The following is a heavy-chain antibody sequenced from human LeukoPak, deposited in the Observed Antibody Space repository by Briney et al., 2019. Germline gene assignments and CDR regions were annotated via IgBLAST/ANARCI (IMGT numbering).Heavy chain of an antibody. D-gene: IGHD1-14*01. V-gene: IGHV3-23*01. CDR2: ISGSGGST. CDR1: GFTVSSNY. Sequence: PGGSLRLSCAASGFTVSSNYMSWVRQAPGKGLEWVSAISGSGGSTYYADSVKGRFTISRDNSKNTLYLQMNSLRAEDTAVYYCAKGNTGVLYYFDYWGQGTLVTVSS. J-gene: IGHJ4*02. CDR3: AKGNTGVLYYFDY.